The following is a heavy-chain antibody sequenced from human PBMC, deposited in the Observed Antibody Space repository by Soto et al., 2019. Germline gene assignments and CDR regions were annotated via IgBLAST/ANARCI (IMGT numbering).Heavy chain of an antibody. CDR1: GDSVSSNSAG. D-gene: IGHD1-26*01. CDR2: TYYRSKWDY. J-gene: IGHJ4*01. Sequence: SQTLSLTCAITGDSVSSNSAGWSWVRLSPSRGLEWLGRTYYRSKWDYEYAVSVRGRITINPDTSKNQFSLQLISVTPEDTAVYFCARGEQYSVRIFVYWGQGTLVTVSS. V-gene: IGHV6-1*01. CDR3: ARGEQYSVRIFVY.